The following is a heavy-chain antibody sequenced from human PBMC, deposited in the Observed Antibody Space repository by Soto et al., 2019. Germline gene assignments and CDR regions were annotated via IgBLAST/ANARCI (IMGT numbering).Heavy chain of an antibody. CDR2: IYLDDSDT. Sequence: PGESLNISCTGSGYSFTSYWFGWGRQMPGKGLELKGIIYLDDSDTSYSPSCKGQVTISADKSISTDYLQWSSLKASDTAMYYCARHRQVTDPDYCRGDCFRGWHDAFDIWGQGTMVTVSS. D-gene: IGHD2-21*02. V-gene: IGHV5-51*01. CDR1: GYSFTSYW. CDR3: ARHRQVTDPDYCRGDCFRGWHDAFDI. J-gene: IGHJ3*02.